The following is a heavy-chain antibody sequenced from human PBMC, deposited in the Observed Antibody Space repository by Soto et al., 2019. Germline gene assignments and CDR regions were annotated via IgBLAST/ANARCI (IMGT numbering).Heavy chain of an antibody. J-gene: IGHJ1*01. CDR1: GGSISSSNW. Sequence: QVQLQESGPGLVKPSGTLSLTCAVSGGSISSSNWWCWVRQPPGKGLEWIGEIYHSGSTNYTPSLKSRVTLSVDKSKNQFSLKLSSVTAGDTAGYYCARITGTAMVEYWGQGTLVTVSS. V-gene: IGHV4-4*02. CDR2: IYHSGST. CDR3: ARITGTAMVEY. D-gene: IGHD5-18*01.